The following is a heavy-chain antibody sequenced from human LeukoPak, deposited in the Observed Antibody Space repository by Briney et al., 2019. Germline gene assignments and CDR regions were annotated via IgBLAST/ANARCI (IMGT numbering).Heavy chain of an antibody. D-gene: IGHD2-2*01. J-gene: IGHJ5*02. CDR1: GGSISSYY. CDR3: ARVGYCSSTSCYWGNNWFDP. Sequence: SETLSLTCTVSGGSISSYYWSWIRQPPGKGMEWIGYIYYSGSTDYNPSLKSRVTISVDTSKNQFSLKLSSVTAADPAVYYCARVGYCSSTSCYWGNNWFDPWGQGTLVTVSS. CDR2: IYYSGST. V-gene: IGHV4-59*01.